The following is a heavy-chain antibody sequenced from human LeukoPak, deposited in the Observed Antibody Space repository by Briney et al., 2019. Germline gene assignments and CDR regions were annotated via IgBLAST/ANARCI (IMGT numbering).Heavy chain of an antibody. D-gene: IGHD5-24*01. CDR3: ARAGDGYNYPFVY. Sequence: SQTLSLTCTVSGGSISSGSYYWSWIRQPAGKGLEWIGRIYTSGSTNYNPSLKSRVTISVDTSKNQFSLKLSSVTAADTAVYYCARAGDGYNYPFVYWGQGTLVTVSS. J-gene: IGHJ4*02. V-gene: IGHV4-61*02. CDR2: IYTSGST. CDR1: GGSISSGSYY.